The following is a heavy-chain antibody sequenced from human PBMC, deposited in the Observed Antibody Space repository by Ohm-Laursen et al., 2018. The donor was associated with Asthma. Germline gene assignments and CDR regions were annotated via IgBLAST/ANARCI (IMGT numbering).Heavy chain of an antibody. CDR1: GFTFNNYA. CDR3: AKDFNAKNFSYGMDV. V-gene: IGHV3-23*01. CDR2: ISDGGSK. J-gene: IGHJ6*02. Sequence: SLRLSCLASGFTFNNYAMIWVRQAPGKGLEWVSGISDGGSKYYGDSVKGRFTVSRDNSKNNLYLHMNSVRAEDTAVYYCAKDFNAKNFSYGMDVWGQGTTVTVSS.